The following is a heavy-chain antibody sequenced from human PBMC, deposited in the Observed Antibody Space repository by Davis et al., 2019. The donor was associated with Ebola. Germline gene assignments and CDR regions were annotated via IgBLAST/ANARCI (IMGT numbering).Heavy chain of an antibody. Sequence: SETLSLTCTVSGASVSSGAYYWSWIRQSPGKGLEWIGHIYYSGTTTYNPSFRGRVIMSRDSSKNQFSLKISSVTPADTAVYYCAKLTRFLDQSSWFDPWGQGTLVTVSS. CDR2: IYYSGTT. J-gene: IGHJ5*02. CDR3: AKLTRFLDQSSWFDP. D-gene: IGHD3-3*01. V-gene: IGHV4-61*08. CDR1: GASVSSGAYY.